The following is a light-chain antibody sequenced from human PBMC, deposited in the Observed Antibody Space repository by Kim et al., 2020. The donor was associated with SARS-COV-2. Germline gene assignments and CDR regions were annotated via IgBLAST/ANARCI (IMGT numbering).Light chain of an antibody. CDR2: GAS. CDR3: QQYGNSPWT. CDR1: QSCGSEY. V-gene: IGKV3-20*01. J-gene: IGKJ1*01. Sequence: SPGERATHSCGASQSCGSEYLAWYQQKRGQAPSLLIYGASTRATGIPDRFSGSGSGTDFTLTISRLEPEDFAVYYCQQYGNSPWTFGQGTKVDIK.